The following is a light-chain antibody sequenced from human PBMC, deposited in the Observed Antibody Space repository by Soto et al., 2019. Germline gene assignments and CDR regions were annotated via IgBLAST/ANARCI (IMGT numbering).Light chain of an antibody. CDR1: QSVSIN. CDR2: DAS. CDR3: QQRSNWSPIT. Sequence: IVFTQSPSTLSLSLGERATLSCRASQSVSINLAWYQQKPVQAPKLLIYDASNRATGIPARFSGSGSGTDFTLTISSLEPEDFAVYYCQQRSNWSPITFGQGTRLEIK. V-gene: IGKV3-11*01. J-gene: IGKJ5*01.